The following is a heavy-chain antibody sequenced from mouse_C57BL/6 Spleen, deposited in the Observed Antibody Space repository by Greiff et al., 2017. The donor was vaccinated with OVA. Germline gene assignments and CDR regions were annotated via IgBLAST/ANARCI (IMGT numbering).Heavy chain of an antibody. CDR1: GFTFNTYA. J-gene: IGHJ1*03. CDR3: VREGDYYGPYYWYFDV. D-gene: IGHD1-1*01. V-gene: IGHV10-3*01. Sequence: EVQLVESGGGLVQPKGSLKLSCAASGFTFNTYAMHWVRQAPGKGLEWVARIRRKSSNYATYYADSVKDRFTISGDDSQSMLYLQMNNLKTEDTAMYYCVREGDYYGPYYWYFDVWGTGTTVTVSA. CDR2: IRRKSSNYAT.